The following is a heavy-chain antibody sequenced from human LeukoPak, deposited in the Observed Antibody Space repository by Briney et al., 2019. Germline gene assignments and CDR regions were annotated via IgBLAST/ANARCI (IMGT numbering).Heavy chain of an antibody. D-gene: IGHD3-22*01. CDR2: IYTGGNT. CDR3: ARGDDSGYYDYFDY. J-gene: IGHJ4*02. CDR1: GFTVDSNY. Sequence: GESLRLSCAASGFTVDSNYLSWVRQAPGKGLEWVSTIYTGGNTYYAASVKGRFTISRDFSKNTVFLRMNSLRAEDTAMYYCARGDDSGYYDYFDYWGQGALVTVSS. V-gene: IGHV3-53*01.